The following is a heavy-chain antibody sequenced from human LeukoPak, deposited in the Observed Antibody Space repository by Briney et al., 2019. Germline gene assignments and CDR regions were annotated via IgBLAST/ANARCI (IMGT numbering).Heavy chain of an antibody. J-gene: IGHJ4*02. CDR3: ATKQWLAPPPDS. V-gene: IGHV3-74*01. Sequence: GSLRLSCAASGFTFSKYWMLWVRQAPGKGLESVSRINTDGTVTTYADSVKGRFTVSRDNADNTMFLQMNSVRDEDTAVYYCATKQWLAPPPDSWGQGTPVTVSS. CDR1: GFTFSKYW. CDR2: INTDGTVT. D-gene: IGHD6-19*01.